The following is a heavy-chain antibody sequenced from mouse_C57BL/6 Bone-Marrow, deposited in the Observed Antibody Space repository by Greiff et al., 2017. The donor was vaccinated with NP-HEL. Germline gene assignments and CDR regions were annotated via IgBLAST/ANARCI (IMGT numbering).Heavy chain of an antibody. V-gene: IGHV1-52*01. J-gene: IGHJ4*01. D-gene: IGHD1-1*01. Sequence: QVQLQQPGAELVRPGSSVKLSCKASGYTFTSYWMHWVKQRPIQGLEWIGNIDPSDSETHYNQKFKDKATLTVDKSSSTAYMQLSNLTSEDSAVYYCARGDYYGSSYDYYAMDYWGQGTSVTVSS. CDR3: ARGDYYGSSYDYYAMDY. CDR1: GYTFTSYW. CDR2: IDPSDSET.